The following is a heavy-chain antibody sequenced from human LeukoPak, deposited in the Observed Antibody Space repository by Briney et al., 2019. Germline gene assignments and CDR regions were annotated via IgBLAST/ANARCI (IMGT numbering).Heavy chain of an antibody. CDR1: GGSFSGYY. CDR2: VNHSGST. Sequence: SETLSLTCTVYGGSFSGYYWSWIRQPPGKGLELIGEVNHSGSTNYNPSLKSRVTISVDTSKNHFSLKLSSVTAADTAVYYCARGRGRYCSSTSCYRNWFDPWGQGTLVTVSS. J-gene: IGHJ5*02. CDR3: ARGRGRYCSSTSCYRNWFDP. D-gene: IGHD2-2*01. V-gene: IGHV4-34*01.